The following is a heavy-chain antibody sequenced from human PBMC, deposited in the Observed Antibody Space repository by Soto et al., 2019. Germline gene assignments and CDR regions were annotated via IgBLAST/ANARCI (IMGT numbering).Heavy chain of an antibody. J-gene: IGHJ4*02. D-gene: IGHD7-27*01. CDR1: GDSVSSNSTA. Sequence: SQTLSLTCAISGDSVSSNSTAWNWIRQSPSRGLEWLGRTYYRSKWYNDYAVSVKSRITINPDTSKNQFSLQLNSVTPEDTAVYYCARELPSWGFSSLSYFDYWGQGTLVTVSS. CDR2: TYYRSKWYN. V-gene: IGHV6-1*01. CDR3: ARELPSWGFSSLSYFDY.